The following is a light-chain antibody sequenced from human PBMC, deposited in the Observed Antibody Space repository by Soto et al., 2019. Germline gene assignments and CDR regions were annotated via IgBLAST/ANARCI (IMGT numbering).Light chain of an antibody. CDR2: AAS. CDR3: KLYGTLPNP. J-gene: IGKJ1*01. CDR1: QTVSSNY. Sequence: EIVLTQSPGTLSLSPGEIATLSCRASQTVSSNYLAWYQQKPGQAPRLLIYAASTRATGIPDRFSGSGSGTDFTLSISRLEPEDFAVYYCKLYGTLPNPFGQVTKVEIX. V-gene: IGKV3-20*01.